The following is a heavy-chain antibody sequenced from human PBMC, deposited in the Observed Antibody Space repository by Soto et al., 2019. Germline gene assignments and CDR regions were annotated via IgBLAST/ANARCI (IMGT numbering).Heavy chain of an antibody. D-gene: IGHD1-7*01. J-gene: IGHJ6*02. CDR2: IYYSGST. CDR3: ARAVYSPGTPADHYYYGMDV. Sequence: SETLSLTCTVSGGSISSGDYYWSWIRQPPGKGLEWIGYIYYSGSTYYNPSLKSRVTISVDTSKNQFSLKLSSVTAADTAVYSCARAVYSPGTPADHYYYGMDVWGQGTKVTVSS. CDR1: GGSISSGDYY. V-gene: IGHV4-30-4*01.